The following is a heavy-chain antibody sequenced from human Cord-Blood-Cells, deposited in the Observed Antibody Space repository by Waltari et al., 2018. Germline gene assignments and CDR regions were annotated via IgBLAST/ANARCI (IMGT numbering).Heavy chain of an antibody. Sequence: QVQLQQWGAGLLKPSETLSLTCAVYGGSFSGYYCSWIRQPPGKGLEWIGEINHSRRNKCSPSLKSGVSISVGTSKSQFSMKLSSVTAADTAVYYGAREYGAGSYIFDYWGQGTLVTVSS. D-gene: IGHD3-10*01. V-gene: IGHV4-34*01. CDR3: AREYGAGSYIFDY. J-gene: IGHJ4*02. CDR2: INHSRRN. CDR1: GGSFSGYY.